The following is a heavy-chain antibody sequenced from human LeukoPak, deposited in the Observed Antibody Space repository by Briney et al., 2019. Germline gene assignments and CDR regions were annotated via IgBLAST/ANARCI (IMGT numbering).Heavy chain of an antibody. V-gene: IGHV4-59*01. D-gene: IGHD5/OR15-5a*01. CDR1: GGSINSFY. CDR2: IYYSGST. Sequence: PSETLSLTCSVSGGSINSFYWVWIRQPPGKGLEWIGYIYYSGSTNYNPSLKSRVTISVDTSKNQFSLKLSSVTAADTAVYYCARFYDPFDYWGQETLVTVSS. J-gene: IGHJ4*02. CDR3: ARFYDPFDY.